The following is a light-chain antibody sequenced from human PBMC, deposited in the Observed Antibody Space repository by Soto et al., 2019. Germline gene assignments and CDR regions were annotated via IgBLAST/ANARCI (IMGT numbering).Light chain of an antibody. J-gene: IGLJ2*01. Sequence: QSALTQPASVSGSPGQSITISCTGTSSDIGAYNYVSWYQQHPGKVPKLMIYDVSNRPSGVSYRFSDSKSGNTASLTISGLQAEDEADDYCTSYTSSSTVVFGGGTKVTVL. CDR3: TSYTSSSTVV. CDR1: SSDIGAYNY. V-gene: IGLV2-14*01. CDR2: DVS.